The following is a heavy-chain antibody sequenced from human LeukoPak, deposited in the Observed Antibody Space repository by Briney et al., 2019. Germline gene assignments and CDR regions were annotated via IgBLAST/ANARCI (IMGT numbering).Heavy chain of an antibody. CDR1: GFTFSSYA. CDR2: IRYDGSNK. CDR3: AKDVAYTFDY. Sequence: GGSLRLSCAASGFTFSSYAMSWVRQAPGKGLGWVAFIRYDGSNKYYADSVKGRFTISRENSKNTLYLQMNSLRTEDTAVYYCAKDVAYTFDYWGQGTLVTVSS. J-gene: IGHJ4*02. D-gene: IGHD3-16*01. V-gene: IGHV3-30*02.